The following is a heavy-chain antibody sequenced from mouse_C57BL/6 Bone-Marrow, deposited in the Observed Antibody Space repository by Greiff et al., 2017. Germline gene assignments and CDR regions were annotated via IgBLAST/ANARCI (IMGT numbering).Heavy chain of an antibody. J-gene: IGHJ4*01. Sequence: QVQLQQPGAELVRPGSSVKLSCKASGYTFTSYWMHWVKQRPIQGLEWIGNIDPSDSDTPYNQKFKDKATLTVDKSSSTAYMQLSSLTSEDSAVYYCARGVSTVVAAYYAMDYWGKGTSVTVSS. V-gene: IGHV1-52*01. CDR1: GYTFTSYW. CDR3: ARGVSTVVAAYYAMDY. CDR2: IDPSDSDT. D-gene: IGHD1-1*01.